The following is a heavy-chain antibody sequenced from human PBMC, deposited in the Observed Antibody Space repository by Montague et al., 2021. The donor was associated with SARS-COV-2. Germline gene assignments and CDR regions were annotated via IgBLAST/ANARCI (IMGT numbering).Heavy chain of an antibody. D-gene: IGHD3-16*02. V-gene: IGHV4-59*11. CDR1: GGSINSHY. J-gene: IGHJ4*02. CDR2: VYYRGST. CDR3: ARANLVTFGGVIDLFEH. Sequence: SETLSLTCTVSGGSINSHYWSWIRQSPGQGLEWIGDVYYRGSTXXXPSXXXRVTISVETSKNQFYLKLTSVTAADAAVYYCARANLVTFGGVIDLFEHWGQGSLVTVSS.